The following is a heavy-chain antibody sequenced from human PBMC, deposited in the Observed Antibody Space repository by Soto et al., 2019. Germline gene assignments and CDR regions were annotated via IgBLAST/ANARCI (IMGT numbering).Heavy chain of an antibody. Sequence: ASVKVRCKASGYSFARYGIRWVGQAPGQGLEWMGWISAYNGNTNYAQKLQGRVTMATDTSTSTAYMELRSLRSDDTAVYYCASSVQEPRAVPAAIPSYRFDYSFQGTLVTVPS. V-gene: IGHV1-18*01. CDR3: ASSVQEPRAVPAAIPSYRFDY. CDR1: GYSFARYG. J-gene: IGHJ4*02. CDR2: ISAYNGNT. D-gene: IGHD2-2*01.